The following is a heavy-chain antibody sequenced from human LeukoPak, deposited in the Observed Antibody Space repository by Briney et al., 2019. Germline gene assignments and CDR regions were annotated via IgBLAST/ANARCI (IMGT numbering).Heavy chain of an antibody. Sequence: SETLSLTCTVAGGSISSYYWSWIRQSPGKGLECIGYIHYTGSPNYNPSLKSRVTISVATSQNQFSLNLKSLDPADTAVYDCARGGYYGSGNDFRFDPWGQGTLVTVSS. CDR1: GGSISSYY. CDR2: IHYTGSP. CDR3: ARGGYYGSGNDFRFDP. J-gene: IGHJ5*02. D-gene: IGHD3-10*01. V-gene: IGHV4-59*01.